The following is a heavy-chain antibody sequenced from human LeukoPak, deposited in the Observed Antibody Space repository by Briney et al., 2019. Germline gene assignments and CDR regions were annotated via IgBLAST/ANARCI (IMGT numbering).Heavy chain of an antibody. J-gene: IGHJ5*02. CDR3: ARGEGSSWSYSGTWFDL. CDR1: GGSFSGYY. Sequence: PSETLSLTCAVYGGSFSGYYWSWIRQPPGKGLEWIGEINHSGSTNYNPSLKSRVTISVDTSKNQFSLKLSSVTAADTAVYYCARGEGSSWSYSGTWFDLWGQGTLVTVSS. V-gene: IGHV4-34*01. D-gene: IGHD6-13*01. CDR2: INHSGST.